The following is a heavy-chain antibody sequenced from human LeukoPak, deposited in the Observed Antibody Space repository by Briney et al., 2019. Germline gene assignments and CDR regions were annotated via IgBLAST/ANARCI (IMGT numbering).Heavy chain of an antibody. CDR3: ARGTVTTKSISLDYYYYMDV. CDR2: FDPEDGET. D-gene: IGHD4-11*01. V-gene: IGHV1-24*01. Sequence: GASVKVSCKVSGYTLTELSMHWVRQAPGKGLEWMGGFDPEDGETIYAQKFQGRVTMTEDTSTDTAYMELSSLRSEDTAVYYCARGTVTTKSISLDYYYYMDVWGKGTTVTVSS. CDR1: GYTLTELS. J-gene: IGHJ6*03.